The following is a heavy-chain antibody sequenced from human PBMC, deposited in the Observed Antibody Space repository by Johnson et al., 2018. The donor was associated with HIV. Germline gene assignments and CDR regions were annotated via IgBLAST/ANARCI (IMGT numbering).Heavy chain of an antibody. D-gene: IGHD1-26*01. J-gene: IGHJ3*01. Sequence: VQLVESGGGVVQPGGSLGLSCGVSGFTFSNFWMTWVRQAPGKGLEWVANIQQDGSDTYYVDSVKGRFTISRDNAKNSLYLQMNSLRVDDTAFYYCTRDTPPRGELLSGAFDVWGQGTMVTVSS. CDR3: TRDTPPRGELLSGAFDV. V-gene: IGHV3-7*05. CDR2: IQQDGSDT. CDR1: GFTFSNFW.